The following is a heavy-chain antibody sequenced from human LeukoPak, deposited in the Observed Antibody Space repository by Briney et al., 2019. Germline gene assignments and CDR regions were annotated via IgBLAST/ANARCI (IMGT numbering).Heavy chain of an antibody. CDR2: ISAYNGNT. D-gene: IGHD6-19*01. CDR1: GGTFSSYT. V-gene: IGHV1-18*01. Sequence: SVKVSCKASGGTFSSYTISWVRQAPGQGLEWMGWISAYNGNTNYAQKLQGRVTMTTDTSTSTAYMELRSLRSDDTAVYYCARDLHTQWLVLGDYWGQGTLVTVSS. J-gene: IGHJ4*02. CDR3: ARDLHTQWLVLGDY.